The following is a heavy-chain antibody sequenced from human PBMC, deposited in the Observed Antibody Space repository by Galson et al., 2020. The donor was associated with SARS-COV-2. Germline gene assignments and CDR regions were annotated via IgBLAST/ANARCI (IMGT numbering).Heavy chain of an antibody. Sequence: GGSLRLSCAVSGFTFNNHGIHWVRQAPGKGLEWVALISYEGSIKHYADSVKGRFTIARDSSKNTVFLQINSLRPDDTAVYYCAKEKEVLHLHYYAMDVWGQVTTVTVSS. J-gene: IGHJ6*02. V-gene: IGHV3-30*18. CDR2: ISYEGSIK. CDR1: GFTFNNHG. D-gene: IGHD1-26*01. CDR3: AKEKEVLHLHYYAMDV.